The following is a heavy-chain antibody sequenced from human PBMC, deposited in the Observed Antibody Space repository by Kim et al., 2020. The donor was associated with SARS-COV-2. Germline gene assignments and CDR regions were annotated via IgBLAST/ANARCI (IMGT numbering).Heavy chain of an antibody. D-gene: IGHD6-19*01. CDR2: ITGSGGST. CDR3: AKGYGRGWAFDY. CDR1: GFTFSSYA. Sequence: GGSLRLSCAASGFTFSSYAMSWVRQAPEKGLEWVSAITGSGGSTNYADSVKGRFTISRDNSKSTLYLQMNSLRADDTAVYYCAKGYGRGWAFDYWGQGSLVTVSS. V-gene: IGHV3-23*01. J-gene: IGHJ4*02.